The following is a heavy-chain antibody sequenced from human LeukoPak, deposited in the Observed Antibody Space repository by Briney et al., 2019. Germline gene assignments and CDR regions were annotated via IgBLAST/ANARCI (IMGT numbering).Heavy chain of an antibody. D-gene: IGHD3-22*01. CDR1: GYTFTDYY. Sequence: ASVKISCKVSGYTFTDYYMHWVQQAPGRGLEWMGLVDPEDGETIYAVKFQGRVTITADTSTDTAYMELSSLRSEETAVYYCATDLYDSSGYYPFAFDIWGQGTMVTVSS. CDR2: VDPEDGET. V-gene: IGHV1-69-2*01. CDR3: ATDLYDSSGYYPFAFDI. J-gene: IGHJ3*02.